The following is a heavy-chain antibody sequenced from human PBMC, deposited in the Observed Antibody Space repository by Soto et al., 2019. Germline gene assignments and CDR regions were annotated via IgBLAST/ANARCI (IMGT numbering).Heavy chain of an antibody. CDR2: IYYSGST. CDR3: ARHTPAISISDH. D-gene: IGHD2-15*01. J-gene: IGHJ4*02. V-gene: IGHV4-39*01. CDR1: GGSISSSSYY. Sequence: SETLSLTCTVSGGSISSSSYYWGWIRQPPGKGLEWIGIIYYSGSTYYNPSLKSRVTIFVDTSKNQFFLKLSSVTAADTAVYYCARHTPAISISDHWGQGTLVTVSS.